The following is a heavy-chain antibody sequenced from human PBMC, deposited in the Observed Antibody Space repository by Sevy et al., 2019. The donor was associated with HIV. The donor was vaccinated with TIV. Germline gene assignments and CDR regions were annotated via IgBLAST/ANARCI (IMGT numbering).Heavy chain of an antibody. CDR1: GFTFSSYW. J-gene: IGHJ5*02. V-gene: IGHV3-74*01. CDR2: IKSDGSIT. Sequence: GGSLRLSCAASGFTFSSYWMHWVRQVPGKGLVWVSRIKSDGSITSYADSVKGRFTISRDNAKNTLYLQMNSLRAEDTAAYYCARDRSGSYHVSDNWFDPWGQGTLVTVSS. D-gene: IGHD1-26*01. CDR3: ARDRSGSYHVSDNWFDP.